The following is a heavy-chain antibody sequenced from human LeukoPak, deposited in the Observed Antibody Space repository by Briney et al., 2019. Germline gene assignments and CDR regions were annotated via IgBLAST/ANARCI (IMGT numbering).Heavy chain of an antibody. J-gene: IGHJ4*02. CDR2: ISSSSSYI. CDR3: ARDKIVGATVFDY. CDR1: GFTFSNAW. Sequence: GGSLRLSCAASGFTFSNAWMSWVRQAPGEGLEWVSSISSSSSYIYYADSVKGRFTISRDNAKNSLYLQMNSLRAEDTAVYYCARDKIVGATVFDYWGQGTLVTVSS. D-gene: IGHD1-26*01. V-gene: IGHV3-21*01.